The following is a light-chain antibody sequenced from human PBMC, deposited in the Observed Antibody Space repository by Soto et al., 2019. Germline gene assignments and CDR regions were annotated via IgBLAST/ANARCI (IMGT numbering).Light chain of an antibody. J-gene: IGLJ1*01. CDR2: EVS. V-gene: IGLV2-14*01. CDR3: FSYTSSGTYV. CDR1: SXDVGNYKY. Sequence: QSALTQPVSVSGSPGQSITISCTGTSXDVGNYKYVSWYQQHPGKAPKLMIYEVSNRPSGVSNRFSGSKSGNTASLTISGLQAEDETDYYCFSYTSSGTYVFGTGTKVIV.